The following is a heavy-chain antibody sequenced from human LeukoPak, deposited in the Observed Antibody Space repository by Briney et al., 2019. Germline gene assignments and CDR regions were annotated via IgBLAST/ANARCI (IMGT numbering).Heavy chain of an antibody. D-gene: IGHD1-26*01. CDR1: GGSISELSYY. J-gene: IGHJ4*02. CDR3: ARQGVVGATGFDF. Sequence: KPSETLSLTRSVSGGSISELSYYWGWIRQPPGKGLEWIGNIYYSGSTYNNPSLESRVVISVDSSRNQFSLKLTSVTATDTAVYYCARQGVVGATGFDFWGQGILVTVSS. CDR2: IYYSGST. V-gene: IGHV4-39*01.